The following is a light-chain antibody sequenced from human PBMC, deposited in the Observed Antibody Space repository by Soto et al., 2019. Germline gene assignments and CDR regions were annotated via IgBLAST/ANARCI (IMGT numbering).Light chain of an antibody. CDR2: ESS. Sequence: EIVLTQSPATLSLSPGERATLSCRASQNVANYLDWYQQKPGQAPRLLIYESSNRATGIAARFSGSGSGTDFTLTISSLEPEDFAVYYCQQYGSSPFTFGPGTKVDIK. V-gene: IGKV3-11*01. CDR3: QQYGSSPFT. CDR1: QNVANY. J-gene: IGKJ3*01.